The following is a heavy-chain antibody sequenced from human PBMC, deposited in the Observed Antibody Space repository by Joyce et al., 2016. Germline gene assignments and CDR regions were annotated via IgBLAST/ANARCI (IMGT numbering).Heavy chain of an antibody. D-gene: IGHD1-14*01. CDR2: IYYSGST. CDR1: GGSISSRSYY. V-gene: IGHV4-39*02. CDR3: ASQEGGITAMDV. J-gene: IGHJ6*02. Sequence: QLQMQESGPGLVKPSATLSLTCTVSGGSISSRSYYWGWIRQPPGKGLEWIASIYYSGSTDYNPSLKSRVTISVDTSKNHFSLKLSSVTAADTAVYYCASQEGGITAMDVWGQGTTVTVSS.